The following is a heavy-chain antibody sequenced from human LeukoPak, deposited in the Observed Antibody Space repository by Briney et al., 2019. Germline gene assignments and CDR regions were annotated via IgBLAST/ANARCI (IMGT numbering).Heavy chain of an antibody. J-gene: IGHJ4*02. Sequence: ASVKVSCKASGYTFTGYYMHWVRQAPGQGLEWMGWINPNSGGTNYAQKFQGRVAMTEDTSTDTAYMELSSLRSEDTAVYYCATGLWFGELFHDYWGQGTLVTVSS. CDR3: ATGLWFGELFHDY. CDR1: GYTFTGYY. V-gene: IGHV1-2*02. CDR2: INPNSGGT. D-gene: IGHD3-10*01.